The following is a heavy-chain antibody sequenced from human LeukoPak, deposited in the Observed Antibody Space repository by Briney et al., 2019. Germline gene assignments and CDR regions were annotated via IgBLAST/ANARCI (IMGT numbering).Heavy chain of an antibody. CDR2: ISWDGGST. D-gene: IGHD3-9*01. CDR3: AKGPSGRYFDWFPDY. CDR1: GFTFDDYT. Sequence: PGGSLRLSCAASGFTFDDYTMHWVRQAPGKGLEWVSLISWDGGSTYYADSVKGRFTISRDNSKNSLYLQMNSLRTEDTALYYCAKGPSGRYFDWFPDYWGQGTLVTVSS. J-gene: IGHJ4*02. V-gene: IGHV3-43*01.